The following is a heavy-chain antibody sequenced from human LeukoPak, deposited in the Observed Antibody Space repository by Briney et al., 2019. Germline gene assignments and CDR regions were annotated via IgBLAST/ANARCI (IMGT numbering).Heavy chain of an antibody. CDR1: GGSISSGDYY. CDR3: ASFLSQPYYYYYGMDV. Sequence: SQTLSLTCTVSGGSISSGDYYWSWIRRPPGKGLEWIGYIYYSGSTYYNPSLKSRVTISVDTSKNQFSLKLSSVTAADTAVYYCASFLSQPYYYYYGMDVWGQGTTVTVSS. V-gene: IGHV4-30-4*01. CDR2: IYYSGST. J-gene: IGHJ6*02.